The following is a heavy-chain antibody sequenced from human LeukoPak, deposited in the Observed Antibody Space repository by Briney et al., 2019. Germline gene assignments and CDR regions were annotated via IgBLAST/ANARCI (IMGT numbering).Heavy chain of an antibody. CDR1: GGSMSSYY. CDR2: IYYSGTT. J-gene: IGHJ4*02. Sequence: SETLSLTCTVSGGSMSSYYWSWIRQPPGKGLEWIGYIYYSGTTNYNPSLKSRVTISVDTSKNQFSLKLSSLTAADTAVYYCARHIGGRSWHGGFDYWGQGTLVTVSP. D-gene: IGHD6-13*01. CDR3: ARHIGGRSWHGGFDY. V-gene: IGHV4-59*08.